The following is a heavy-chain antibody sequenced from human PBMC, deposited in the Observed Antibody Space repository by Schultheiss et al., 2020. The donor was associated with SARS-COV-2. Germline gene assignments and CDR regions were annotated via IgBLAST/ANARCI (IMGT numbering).Heavy chain of an antibody. CDR2: MNPNSGNT. CDR1: GYTFTSYD. CDR3: ARGRGDGDYDPHRYYYYGMDV. V-gene: IGHV1-8*01. J-gene: IGHJ6*02. Sequence: ASVKVSCKASGYTFTSYDINWVRQATGQGLEWMGWMNPNSGNTGYAQKFQGRVTMTRNTYISTAYMELSSLRSEDTAVYYCARGRGDGDYDPHRYYYYGMDVWGQGTTVTVSS. D-gene: IGHD4-17*01.